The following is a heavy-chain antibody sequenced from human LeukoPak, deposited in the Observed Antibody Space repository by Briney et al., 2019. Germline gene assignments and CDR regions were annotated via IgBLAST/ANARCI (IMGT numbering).Heavy chain of an antibody. CDR3: AIQGVRFDY. CDR1: GGSISRYY. Sequence: SETLSLTCTLSGGSISRYYWSSIRQPAGKGLEWIGRIYTSGSTNYNPSLKSRVTMPVDTSKNQFTLKLSSVTAADTAVYYCAIQGVRFDYCDRGTLIIVSA. D-gene: IGHD3-10*01. J-gene: IGHJ4*02. CDR2: IYTSGST. V-gene: IGHV4-4*07.